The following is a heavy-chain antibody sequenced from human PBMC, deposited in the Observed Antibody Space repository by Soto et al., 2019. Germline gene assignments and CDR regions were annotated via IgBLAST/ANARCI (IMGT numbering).Heavy chain of an antibody. V-gene: IGHV4-59*01. Sequence: PSETLFLTCTVSGGSISSYYWSWIRQPPGKGLEWIGYIYYSGSTNYNPSLKSRVTISVDTSKNQFSLKLSSVTAADTAVYYCARVRGSGYEPYYYYYMDVWGKGTTVTVSS. CDR3: ARVRGSGYEPYYYYYMDV. D-gene: IGHD5-12*01. CDR1: GGSISSYY. CDR2: IYYSGST. J-gene: IGHJ6*03.